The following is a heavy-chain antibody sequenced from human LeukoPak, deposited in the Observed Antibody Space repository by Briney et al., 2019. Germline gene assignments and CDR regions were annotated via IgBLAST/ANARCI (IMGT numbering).Heavy chain of an antibody. V-gene: IGHV4-34*01. J-gene: IGHJ4*02. CDR1: GGSFSGYY. CDR3: ARGRSSGWYNNYFDY. CDR2: INHSGST. D-gene: IGHD6-19*01. Sequence: KPSETLSLTCAVYGGSFSGYYWSWIRQPPGKGLEWIGGINHSGSTNYNPSLKSRVTISVDTSKNQFSLKLSSVTAADTAVYYCARGRSSGWYNNYFDYWGQGTLVTVSS.